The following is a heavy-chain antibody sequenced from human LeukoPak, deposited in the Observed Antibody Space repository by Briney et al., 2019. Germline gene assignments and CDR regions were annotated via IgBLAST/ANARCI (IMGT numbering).Heavy chain of an antibody. CDR3: ARFLRRPARYYMDV. CDR2: ISSSSSYI. J-gene: IGHJ6*03. Sequence: GGSLRLSCAASGFTFSSYSMNWVRQAPGEGLEWVSSISSSSSYIYYADSVKGRFTNSRDHDKNPLDLQMNSLRAEDTAVYYGARFLRRPARYYMDVWGKGTTVTVSS. CDR1: GFTFSSYS. V-gene: IGHV3-21*01.